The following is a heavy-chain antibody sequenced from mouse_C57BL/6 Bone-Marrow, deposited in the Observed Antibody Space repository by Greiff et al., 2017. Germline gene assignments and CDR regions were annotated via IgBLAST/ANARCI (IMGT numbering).Heavy chain of an antibody. CDR1: GYTFTSYW. Sequence: QVQLKESGAELAKPGASVKLSCKASGYTFTSYWMHWVKQRPGQGLEWIGYINPSSGYTKYNQKFKDKATLTVDKSASTAYMQLSSLTYEDSAVYDCARSPYGSIFDYWGQGTTLTVSS. CDR3: ARSPYGSIFDY. D-gene: IGHD1-1*01. V-gene: IGHV1-7*01. CDR2: INPSSGYT. J-gene: IGHJ2*01.